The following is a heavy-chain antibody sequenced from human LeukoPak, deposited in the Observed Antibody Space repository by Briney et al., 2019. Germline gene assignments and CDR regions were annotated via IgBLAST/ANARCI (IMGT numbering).Heavy chain of an antibody. CDR3: AREDEYSSGSNWFDP. J-gene: IGHJ5*02. D-gene: IGHD6-19*01. CDR1: GYTFTGYY. Sequence: ASVKVSCKASGYTFTGYYMHWVRQAPGQGLEWMGWLNPNSGGTNYAQKFQGRVTMTRDTSISTAYMELSRLTSDDTAVYYCAREDEYSSGSNWFDPWGQGTLVTVSS. V-gene: IGHV1-2*02. CDR2: LNPNSGGT.